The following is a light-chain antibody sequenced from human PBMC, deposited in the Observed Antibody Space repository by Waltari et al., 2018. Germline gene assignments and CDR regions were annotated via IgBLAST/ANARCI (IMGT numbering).Light chain of an antibody. CDR3: QQFNSYSRT. CDR1: QTIRRW. CDR2: KAS. J-gene: IGKJ1*01. Sequence: DIRMTQSPSTRSATVGDRLTITSRPSQTIRRWLAWYQQKPGKAPKLLIYKASSLESGVPSRFSGSGSGTEFTLTISSLQPDDFATYYCQQFNSYSRTFGQGTKVEIK. V-gene: IGKV1-5*03.